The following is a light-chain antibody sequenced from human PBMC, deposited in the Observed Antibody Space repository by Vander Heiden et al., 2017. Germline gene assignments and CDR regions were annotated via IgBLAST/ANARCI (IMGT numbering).Light chain of an antibody. CDR2: QDN. Sequence: NCMLTQSHSVSESPGRTVTIACTRSSGSIASNYVQWYQQRPGTSPRTVIYQDNQRPSGVPDRFSGSIDSSSNSASLSISGLKTEDEAHYYCQSYDTNYQGVFGGGTKLTVL. CDR1: SGSIASNY. V-gene: IGLV6-57*01. CDR3: QSYDTNYQGV. J-gene: IGLJ3*02.